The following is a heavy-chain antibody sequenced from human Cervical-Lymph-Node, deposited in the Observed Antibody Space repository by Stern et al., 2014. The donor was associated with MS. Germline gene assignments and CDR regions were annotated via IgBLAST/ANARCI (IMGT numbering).Heavy chain of an antibody. V-gene: IGHV4-31*03. CDR3: ARDLRYYYDSSGYYYRWFDP. J-gene: IGHJ5*02. CDR1: GGSISSGGYY. CDR2: IHYSGST. Sequence: QLQLQESGPGLVKPSQTLSLTCTVSGGSISSGGYYWSWIRQHPGKGLGWIGYIHYSGSTYPHPSLKSRVTISVDTSKNQFSLKLSSVTAADTAVYYCARDLRYYYDSSGYYYRWFDPWGQGTLVTVSS. D-gene: IGHD3-22*01.